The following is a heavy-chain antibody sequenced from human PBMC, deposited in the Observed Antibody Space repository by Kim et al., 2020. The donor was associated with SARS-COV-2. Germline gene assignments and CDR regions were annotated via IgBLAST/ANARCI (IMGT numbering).Heavy chain of an antibody. CDR3: ARERAPDCTNGVCYPNWFDP. CDR2: INPNSGGT. V-gene: IGHV1-2*06. Sequence: ASVKVSCKASGYTFTGYYMHWVRQAPGQGLEWMGRINPNSGGTNYAQKFQGRVTMTRDTSISTAYMELSRLRSDDTAVYYCARERAPDCTNGVCYPNWFDPWGQGTLVTVSS. D-gene: IGHD2-8*01. CDR1: GYTFTGYY. J-gene: IGHJ5*02.